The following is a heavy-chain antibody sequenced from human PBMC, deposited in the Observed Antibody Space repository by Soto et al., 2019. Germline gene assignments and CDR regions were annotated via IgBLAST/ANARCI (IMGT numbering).Heavy chain of an antibody. Sequence: PSETLSLTCTVSGGSISSSSYYWGWIRQPPGKGLEWIGNIYYSGSTYYNPSLKSRVTISVDTSKNQFSLKLSSVTAADTAVYYCARDYYDSSGYYYVDYWGQGTLVTVSS. CDR3: ARDYYDSSGYYYVDY. CDR1: GGSISSSSYY. V-gene: IGHV4-39*07. J-gene: IGHJ4*02. D-gene: IGHD3-22*01. CDR2: IYYSGST.